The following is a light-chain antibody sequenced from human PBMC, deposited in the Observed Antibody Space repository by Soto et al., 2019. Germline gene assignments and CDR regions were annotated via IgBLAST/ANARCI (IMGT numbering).Light chain of an antibody. V-gene: IGKV1-39*01. CDR1: QRVDSY. J-gene: IGKJ1*01. CDR2: AAS. Sequence: DIQVTQSPSSLSASVGDSVTLSCQTSQRVDSYIHWYQHQSGKPPKLLIYAASTLQDGVPSRFSGGGSGTAFSLIITGLQPGDSATYYCQQTYTSVATFGKGTKVDIK. CDR3: QQTYTSVAT.